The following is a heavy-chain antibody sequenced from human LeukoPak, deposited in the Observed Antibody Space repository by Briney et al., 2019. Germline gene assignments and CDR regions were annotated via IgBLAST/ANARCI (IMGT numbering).Heavy chain of an antibody. V-gene: IGHV4-38-2*01. D-gene: IGHD2-21*01. CDR3: ARQESIYDY. Sequence: SETLSLTCSVSGFSIGTGYSWGWIRQPPGKGLEWIRTIYHRGNTYYNPSLMSRVTISLDTSKNQFSLKLSSVTAADTAVYYCARQESIYDYWGQGTLVTVSS. CDR2: IYHRGNT. CDR1: GFSIGTGYS. J-gene: IGHJ4*02.